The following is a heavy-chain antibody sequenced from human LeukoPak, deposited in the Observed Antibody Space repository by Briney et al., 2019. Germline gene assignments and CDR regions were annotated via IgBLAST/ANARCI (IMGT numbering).Heavy chain of an antibody. CDR2: IHAGGNT. D-gene: IGHD6-25*01. V-gene: IGHV4-31*03. J-gene: IGHJ3*02. Sequence: SETLSLTCTVSDGSITDAYSWTWIRQHPGKGLEWIGYIHAGGNTYYNPSLKSRVAISGDTSKNHFSLRLSSVTAADAAVYYCARDVSGWGYAFDIWGQGTLVTVSS. CDR1: DGSITDAYS. CDR3: ARDVSGWGYAFDI.